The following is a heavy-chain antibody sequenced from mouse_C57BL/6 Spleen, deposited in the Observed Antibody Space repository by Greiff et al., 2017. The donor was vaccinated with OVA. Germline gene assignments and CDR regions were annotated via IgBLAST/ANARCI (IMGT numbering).Heavy chain of an antibody. J-gene: IGHJ4*01. D-gene: IGHD2-2*01. CDR3: RRQRLRRIGAMDY. CDR2: IDPSDSET. V-gene: IGHV1-52*01. CDR1: GYTFTSYW. Sequence: VQLQQPGAELVRPGSSVKLSCKASGYTFTSYWMHWVKQRPIQGLEWIGNIDPSDSETHYNQKFKDKATLTVDKSSSPAYMQLSSLTSADSAVYYCRRQRLRRIGAMDYWGQGTSVTVSS.